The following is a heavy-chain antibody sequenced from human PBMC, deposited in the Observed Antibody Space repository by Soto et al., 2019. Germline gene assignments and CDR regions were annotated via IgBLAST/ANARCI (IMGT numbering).Heavy chain of an antibody. CDR1: GDSVSSGLYY. CDR2: IYYSGST. D-gene: IGHD3-16*02. Sequence: PSETLSLTCTVSGDSVSSGLYYWGWVRQPPGKGLEWIGYIYYSGSTYYNPSLKSRVTISVDTSKNQFSLKLSSVTAADTAVYYCARSRMITFGGVIALDAFDIWGQGTMVTVSS. J-gene: IGHJ3*02. CDR3: ARSRMITFGGVIALDAFDI. V-gene: IGHV4-31*02.